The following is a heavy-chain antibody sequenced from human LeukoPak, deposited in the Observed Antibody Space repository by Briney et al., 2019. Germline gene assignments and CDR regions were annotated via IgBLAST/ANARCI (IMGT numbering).Heavy chain of an antibody. J-gene: IGHJ5*02. CDR3: ARGDYYGSESYWHTKWFDP. D-gene: IGHD3-10*01. Sequence: GASVKVSCKASGGTFNSHVISWVRQAPGQGLEWMGGIIPVFGTANYAQKFQGRATITTDESTTTAYMEMSSLRSEDTAVYYCARGDYYGSESYWHTKWFDPWGQGTLVTVSS. V-gene: IGHV1-69*05. CDR1: GGTFNSHV. CDR2: IIPVFGTA.